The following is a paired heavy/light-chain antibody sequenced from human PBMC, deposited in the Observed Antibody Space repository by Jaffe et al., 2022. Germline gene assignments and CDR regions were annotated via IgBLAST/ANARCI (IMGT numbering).Light chain of an antibody. CDR3: QQCANSPLT. J-gene: IGKJ4*01. V-gene: IGKV3-20*01. CDR1: QSVISNY. Sequence: EIVLTQSPGTLSLSPGERATLSCRASQSVISNYLAWYQQKPGQAPRLLIDDASSRATGIPDRFSGSGSGTDFTLTISRLEPEDFAVYYCQQCANSPLTFGGGTKVEIK. CDR2: DAS.
Heavy chain of an antibody. J-gene: IGHJ4*02. CDR2: IHVSENT. Sequence: HVQLQESSPGLVKPSETLSLTCTVSGDSLSSHYWTWIRQPPGKGLEWIGNIHVSENTNYNPSLMSRVTISIDTSKNQFSLKLNSVTAADTALYYCAGGLGWSADYWGQGTLVTVSS. CDR3: AGGLGWSADY. D-gene: IGHD6-19*01. V-gene: IGHV4-59*11. CDR1: GDSLSSHY.